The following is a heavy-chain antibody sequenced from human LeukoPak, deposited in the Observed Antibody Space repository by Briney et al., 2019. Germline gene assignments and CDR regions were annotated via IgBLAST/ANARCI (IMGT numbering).Heavy chain of an antibody. J-gene: IGHJ4*02. V-gene: IGHV3-30*03. CDR2: ISYDGSNK. CDR1: GFTFSSYG. Sequence: PGRSLRLSCAASGFTFSSYGMHWVRQAPGKGLEWVAVISYDGSNKYYADSVKGRFTISRDNSKNTLYLQMNSLRAEDTAVYYCVRGAGPYGDYRDYWGQGTLVTVSS. D-gene: IGHD4-17*01. CDR3: VRGAGPYGDYRDY.